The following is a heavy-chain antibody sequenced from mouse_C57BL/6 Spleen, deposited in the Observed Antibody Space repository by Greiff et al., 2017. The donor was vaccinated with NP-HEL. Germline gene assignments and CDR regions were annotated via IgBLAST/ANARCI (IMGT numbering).Heavy chain of an antibody. D-gene: IGHD1-1*01. CDR3: VRQAPYYGSAYWYFDV. CDR2: IRSKSNNYAT. V-gene: IGHV10-1*01. CDR1: GFSFNTYA. Sequence: DVQLVESGGGLVQPKGSLKLSCAASGFSFNTYAMNWVRQAPGKGLEWVARIRSKSNNYATYYADSVKDRFTISRDDSESMLYLQMNNLKTEDTAMYYCVRQAPYYGSAYWYFDVWGTGTTVTVSS. J-gene: IGHJ1*03.